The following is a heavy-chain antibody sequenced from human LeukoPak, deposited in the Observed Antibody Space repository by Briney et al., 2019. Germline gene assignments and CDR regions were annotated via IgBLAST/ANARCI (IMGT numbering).Heavy chain of an antibody. CDR2: IYYSGST. J-gene: IGHJ4*02. CDR3: ARPSGSYSRENFDY. D-gene: IGHD1-26*01. CDR1: GGSISSSSYY. Sequence: SETLSLTCTVSGGSISSSSYYWGWIRQPPGKGLEWIGSIYYSGSTYYNSSLKSRVTISVDTSKNQFSLKLSSVTAADTAVYYCARPSGSYSRENFDYWGQGTLVTVSS. V-gene: IGHV4-39*01.